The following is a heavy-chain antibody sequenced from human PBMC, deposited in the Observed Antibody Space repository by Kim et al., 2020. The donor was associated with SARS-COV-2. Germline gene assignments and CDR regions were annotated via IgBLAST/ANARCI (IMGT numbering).Heavy chain of an antibody. J-gene: IGHJ4*02. D-gene: IGHD3-9*01. Sequence: SETLSLTCAVYGGSFSGYYWSWIRQPPGKGLEWIGEINHSGSTNYNPSLKSRVTISVDTSKNQFSLKLSSVTAADTAVYYCARLGATYYDILTGYYDYWGQGTLVTVSS. CDR2: INHSGST. V-gene: IGHV4-34*01. CDR1: GGSFSGYY. CDR3: ARLGATYYDILTGYYDY.